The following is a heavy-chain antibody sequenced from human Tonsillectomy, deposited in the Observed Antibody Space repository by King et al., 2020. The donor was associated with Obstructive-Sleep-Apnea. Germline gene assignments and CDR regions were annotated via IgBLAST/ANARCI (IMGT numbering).Heavy chain of an antibody. J-gene: IGHJ3*02. V-gene: IGHV4-39*07. CDR2: IYYSGST. CDR1: GGSISSSSYY. CDR3: ASEAIVLMAYARSFDAFDI. Sequence: LQLQESGPGLVKPSETLSLTCTVSGGSISSSSYYWGWSRQPPGKGLEWMWSIYYSGSTYYNPALSSRVTISVDKSKNQFSLKLSSLTAADTAVYYCASEAIVLMAYARSFDAFDIWGQGTMVTVSS. D-gene: IGHD2-8*01.